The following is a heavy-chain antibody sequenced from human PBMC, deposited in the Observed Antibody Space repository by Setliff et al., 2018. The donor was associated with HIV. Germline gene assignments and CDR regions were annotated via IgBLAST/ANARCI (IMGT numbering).Heavy chain of an antibody. CDR3: ARYDYGDFDY. CDR1: GGSFTAYY. D-gene: IGHD4-17*01. V-gene: IGHV4-34*01. Sequence: SETLSLTCAVYGGSFTAYYWTWIRQPPGKGLEWIGEIHHGGSTNYMPSLKNRVTISVDTSKNQFSLTLRSLTAADTAVYYCARYDYGDFDYWGQGTLVTVSS. CDR2: IHHGGST. J-gene: IGHJ4*02.